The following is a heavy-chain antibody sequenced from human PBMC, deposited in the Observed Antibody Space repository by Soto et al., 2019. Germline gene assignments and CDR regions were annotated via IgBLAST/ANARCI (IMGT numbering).Heavy chain of an antibody. J-gene: IGHJ6*02. Sequence: GGSLRLSCAASGFTFSSYWMSWVRQAPGKGLEWVANIKQDGSEKYYVDSVKGRFTISRDNAKNSLYLQMNSLRAEDTAVYYCARDNWRFLEWFLPVQDYYYYGMDVWGQGTTVTVSS. D-gene: IGHD3-3*01. CDR1: GFTFSSYW. CDR3: ARDNWRFLEWFLPVQDYYYYGMDV. V-gene: IGHV3-7*05. CDR2: IKQDGSEK.